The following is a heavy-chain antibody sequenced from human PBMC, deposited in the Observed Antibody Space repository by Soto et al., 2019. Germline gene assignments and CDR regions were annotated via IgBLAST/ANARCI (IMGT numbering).Heavy chain of an antibody. V-gene: IGHV3-74*01. CDR2: INSDGNST. D-gene: IGHD4-4*01. Sequence: EVQLVESGGGLVQPGGSLRLSCAASGFTFSPFWMHWVRQVPGKGPVWVSRINSDGNSTSYADSVKGRFTISRDNAKNPLYLQMNTLRAEGTAVYYCARGSNHFDYWGQGTLVTVSS. CDR3: ARGSNHFDY. CDR1: GFTFSPFW. J-gene: IGHJ4*02.